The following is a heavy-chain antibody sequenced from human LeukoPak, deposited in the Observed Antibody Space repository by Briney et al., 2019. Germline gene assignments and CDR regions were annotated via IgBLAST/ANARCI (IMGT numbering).Heavy chain of an antibody. CDR2: IYYIGNT. CDR1: GDSISSTSYY. D-gene: IGHD3-3*01. Sequence: SETLSLTCTVSGDSISSTSYYWGWLRQPPGKGLEWIGSIYYIGNTYCNPSLKSRVTISVDTSKNQFSLNLTSVTAADTAVYYCARRRGSIFGVVIHYYFDYWGQGTLVTVSS. V-gene: IGHV4-39*01. CDR3: ARRRGSIFGVVIHYYFDY. J-gene: IGHJ4*02.